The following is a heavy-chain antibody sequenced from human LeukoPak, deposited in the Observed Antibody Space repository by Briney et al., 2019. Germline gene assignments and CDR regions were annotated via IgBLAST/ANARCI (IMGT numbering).Heavy chain of an antibody. CDR3: ASPCTSCYPEENWFDP. V-gene: IGHV4-39*01. Sequence: KPSETLSLTCTVSGGSISSSSYYWGWIRQPPGKGLEWIGSIYYSGSTYYNPSLKSRVTISVDTSKNQFSLKLSSVTAADTAVYYCASPCTSCYPEENWFDPWGQGTLVTVSS. J-gene: IGHJ5*02. CDR2: IYYSGST. CDR1: GGSISSSSYY. D-gene: IGHD2-2*01.